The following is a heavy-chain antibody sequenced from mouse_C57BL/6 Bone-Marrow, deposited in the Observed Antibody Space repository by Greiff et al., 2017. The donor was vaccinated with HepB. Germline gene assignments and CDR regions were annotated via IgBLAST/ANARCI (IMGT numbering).Heavy chain of an antibody. CDR2: INPGSGGT. Sequence: VQLVESGAELVRPGTSVKVSCKASGYAFTNYLIEWVKQRPGQGLEWIGVINPGSGGTNYNEKFKGKATLTADKSSSTAYMQLSSLTSEDSAVYFCARRYYYGSSAPRDYWGQGTTRTVSS. CDR1: GYAFTNYL. CDR3: ARRYYYGSSAPRDY. V-gene: IGHV1-54*01. J-gene: IGHJ2*01. D-gene: IGHD1-1*01.